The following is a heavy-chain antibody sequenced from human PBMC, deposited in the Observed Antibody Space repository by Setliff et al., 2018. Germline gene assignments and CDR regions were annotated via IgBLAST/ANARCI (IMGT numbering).Heavy chain of an antibody. CDR2: IYIRGII. Sequence: TLSLTCRVSGDFMSSHLYFWGWMRQRAGKGLEWIGDIYIRGIINYNPSPKSRTTLSIDTSKTQFSLILSYVSAADTPMYFCARGRVDSGRYNGLGYFDDWGKGTLVTVSS. D-gene: IGHD1-26*01. CDR1: GDFMSSHLYF. J-gene: IGHJ4*02. CDR3: ARGRVDSGRYNGLGYFDD. V-gene: IGHV4-61*09.